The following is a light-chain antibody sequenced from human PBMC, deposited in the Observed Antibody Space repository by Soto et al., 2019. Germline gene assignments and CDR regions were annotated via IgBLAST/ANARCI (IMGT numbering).Light chain of an antibody. CDR3: QQYGGSPLVT. CDR1: QSISSGY. J-gene: IGKJ4*01. Sequence: ETVLTQSPGTLSLSQGERATLSCRASQSISSGYLAWYQHRPGQAPRLLISGASNRATGIPDRFSGSGSGTDFTLTISRLEPEDLAVYYCQQYGGSPLVTFGGGNKVEIK. CDR2: GAS. V-gene: IGKV3-20*01.